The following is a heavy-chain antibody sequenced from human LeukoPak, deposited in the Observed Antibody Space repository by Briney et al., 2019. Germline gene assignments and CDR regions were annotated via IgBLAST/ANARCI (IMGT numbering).Heavy chain of an antibody. D-gene: IGHD2-15*01. J-gene: IGHJ4*02. CDR2: INLDTGAA. CDR3: ARDHCTPGTCLGGH. V-gene: IGHV1-2*04. Sequence: ASVKVSCKASGYTFTSYAMNWVRQAPGQGLEWMGCINLDTGAAHYAQKFQDWLSMTRDTSINTVYMELSSLKSDDTAIYYCARDHCTPGTCLGGHWGQGTLVTVSS. CDR1: GYTFTSYA.